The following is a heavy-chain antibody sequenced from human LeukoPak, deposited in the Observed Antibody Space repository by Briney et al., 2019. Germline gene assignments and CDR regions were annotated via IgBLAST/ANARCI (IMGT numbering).Heavy chain of an antibody. CDR1: GGSMSSSL. CDR3: ARRREESSVVGSIDNWFDP. V-gene: IGHV4-59*08. Sequence: SETLALTCTVSGGSMSSSLWNWIRQPPGRGLEWIGRISYGGRTNYNPALQSRVTISVDTSKYQVSLKLSSASAADTAVYYCARRREESSVVGSIDNWFDPWGQGTLVTVSS. D-gene: IGHD2-15*01. CDR2: ISYGGRT. J-gene: IGHJ5*02.